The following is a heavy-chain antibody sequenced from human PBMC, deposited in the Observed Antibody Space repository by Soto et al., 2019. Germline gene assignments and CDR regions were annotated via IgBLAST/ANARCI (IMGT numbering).Heavy chain of an antibody. CDR2: ISYDGSNK. CDR3: AKANDSGWYTYYYGMDV. D-gene: IGHD6-19*01. J-gene: IGHJ6*02. V-gene: IGHV3-30*18. Sequence: GGSLRLSCAASGFTFSSYGMHWVRQAPGKGLEWVAVISYDGSNKYYADSVKGRFTISRDNSKNTLYLQMNSLRAEDTAVYYCAKANDSGWYTYYYGMDVWGQGTTVTVSS. CDR1: GFTFSSYG.